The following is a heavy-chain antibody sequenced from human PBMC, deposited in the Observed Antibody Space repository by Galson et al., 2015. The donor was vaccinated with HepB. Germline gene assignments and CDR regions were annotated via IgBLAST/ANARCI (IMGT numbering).Heavy chain of an antibody. D-gene: IGHD3-22*01. CDR1: GGTFSSYA. CDR3: ARVTYYYDSSGYLLGGQDWYFDL. Sequence: SVKVSCKASGGTFSSYAISWVRQAPGQGLEWMGGIIPIFGTANYAQKFQGRVTITADESTSTAYMELSSLRSEDTAVYYCARVTYYYDSSGYLLGGQDWYFDLWGRGTLVTVSS. V-gene: IGHV1-69*13. CDR2: IIPIFGTA. J-gene: IGHJ2*01.